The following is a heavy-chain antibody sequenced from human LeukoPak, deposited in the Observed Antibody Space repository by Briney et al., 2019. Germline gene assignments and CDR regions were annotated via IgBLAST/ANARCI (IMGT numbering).Heavy chain of an antibody. J-gene: IGHJ6*02. CDR1: GGSISSGGYY. Sequence: SETPSLTCTVSGGSISSGGYYWSWIRQHPGKGLEWIGYIYYSGSTYYNPSLKSRVTISVDTSKNQFSLKLSSVTAADTAVYYCARSQLVLDYYYGMDVWGQGTTVTVSS. CDR3: ARSQLVLDYYYGMDV. CDR2: IYYSGST. V-gene: IGHV4-31*03. D-gene: IGHD6-6*01.